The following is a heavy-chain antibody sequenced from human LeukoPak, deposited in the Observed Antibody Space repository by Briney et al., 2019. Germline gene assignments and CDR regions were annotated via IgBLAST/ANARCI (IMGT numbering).Heavy chain of an antibody. CDR1: GFTFSSYG. CDR3: AKGGGAYGFDY. V-gene: IGHV3-30*18. CDR2: ISYDGSNK. D-gene: IGHD4-17*01. J-gene: IGHJ4*02. Sequence: PGGSLRLSCAASGFTFSSYGMHWVRQAPGKGLEWVAVISYDGSNKYYADSVKGRFTISRDNSKNTLYLQMNSLRAEDTAVYYCAKGGGAYGFDYWGQGTLVTVSS.